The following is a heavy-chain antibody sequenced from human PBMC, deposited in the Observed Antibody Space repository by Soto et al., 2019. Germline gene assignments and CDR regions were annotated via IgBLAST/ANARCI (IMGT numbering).Heavy chain of an antibody. Sequence: QVQLQESGPGLVKPSGTLSLTCTVSDGSVSSYGYYWTWVRQAPGKGLEWIGYIAYNGGTSYNPSLRSRVTISVDTSKSQFSLDLSFATAADTALYYCTRGGHFYEYMIWGQGTLVTVSS. V-gene: IGHV4-61*08. D-gene: IGHD3-3*02. CDR1: DGSVSSYGYY. CDR2: IAYNGGT. J-gene: IGHJ4*02. CDR3: TRGGHFYEYMI.